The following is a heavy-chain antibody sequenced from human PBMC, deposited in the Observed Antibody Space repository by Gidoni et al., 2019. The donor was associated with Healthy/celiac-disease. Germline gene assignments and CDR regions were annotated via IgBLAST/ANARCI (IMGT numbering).Heavy chain of an antibody. D-gene: IGHD6-13*01. CDR1: GFTFSSYA. CDR3: VKPSSSWDNWFDP. CDR2: ISSNGGST. Sequence: EVQLVESGGGLAQPGGSLRLSCSASGFTFSSYAMHWVRQAPGKGLEYVSAISSNGGSTYYADSVKGRFTISRDNSKNTLYLQMSSLRAEDTAVYYCVKPSSSWDNWFDPWGQGTLVTVSS. J-gene: IGHJ5*02. V-gene: IGHV3-64D*08.